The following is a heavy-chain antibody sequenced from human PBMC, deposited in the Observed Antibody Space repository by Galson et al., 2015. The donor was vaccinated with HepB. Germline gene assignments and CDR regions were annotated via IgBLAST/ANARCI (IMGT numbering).Heavy chain of an antibody. D-gene: IGHD3-22*01. CDR1: GFTFSSYW. J-gene: IGHJ6*02. CDR2: INSDGSST. Sequence: SLRLSCAASGFTFSSYWMHWVRQAPGKGLVWVSRINSDGSSTSYADSVKGRFTISRDNAKNTLYLQMNSLRAEDTAVYYCAREVSSSYYDSSGYYSQDGGYGMDVWGQGTTVTVSS. CDR3: AREVSSSYYDSSGYYSQDGGYGMDV. V-gene: IGHV3-74*01.